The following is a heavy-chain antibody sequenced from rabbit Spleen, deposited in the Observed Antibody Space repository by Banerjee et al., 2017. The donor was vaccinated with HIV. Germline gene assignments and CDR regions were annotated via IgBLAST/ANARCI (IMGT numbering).Heavy chain of an antibody. CDR2: IDPVFGIT. V-gene: IGHV1S40*01. D-gene: IGHD8-1*01. Sequence: QSLEESGGDLVKPGASLTLTCTASGFDFTSAYMSWVRQAPGKGLEWIGYIDPVFGITYYANLVNGRFSISRENAQNTVFLQMTSLTAADTATYFCARDGTGGSYFALWGQGTLVTVS. CDR1: GFDFTSAY. J-gene: IGHJ3*01. CDR3: ARDGTGGSYFAL.